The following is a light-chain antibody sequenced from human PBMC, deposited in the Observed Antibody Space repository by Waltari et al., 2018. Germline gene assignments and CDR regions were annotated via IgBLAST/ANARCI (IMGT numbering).Light chain of an antibody. CDR3: QQYNSYSRT. V-gene: IGKV1-5*03. CDR1: QSISSW. J-gene: IGKJ1*01. CDR2: KAS. Sequence: DIQMTQSPSTLSASVGDRVTITCRASQSISSWLAWYQQKPGKAPKLLIYKASSLESWVPSRFSGSGSGTEFTLTISSLQPDDFATYYCQQYNSYSRTFGQGTKVEIK.